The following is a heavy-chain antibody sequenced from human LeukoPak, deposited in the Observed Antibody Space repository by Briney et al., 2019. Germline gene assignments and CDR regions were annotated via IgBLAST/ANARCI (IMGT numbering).Heavy chain of an antibody. CDR1: GFTFSSYD. Sequence: PGGSLRLSCAASGFTFSSYDMHWVRQATGKGLEWVSAISAAGDTYCLDSVKGRFTISRENAKNSLYLQMNSLRAGDTAVYYRVALGDRIYWGQGTLVTVSS. J-gene: IGHJ4*02. CDR2: ISAAGDT. CDR3: VALGDRIY. D-gene: IGHD2-21*02. V-gene: IGHV3-13*01.